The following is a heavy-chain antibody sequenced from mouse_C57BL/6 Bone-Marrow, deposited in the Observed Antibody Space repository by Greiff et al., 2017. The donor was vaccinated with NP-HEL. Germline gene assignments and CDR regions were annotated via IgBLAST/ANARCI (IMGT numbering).Heavy chain of an antibody. J-gene: IGHJ1*03. Sequence: QVQLKESGPGLVAPSQSLSITCTVSGFSLTSYGVSWVRQPPGKGLEWLGVIWGDGSTNYHSPPISSPSFSKDNSKSQVYLKLNSLQTDDTATYYCAKGPTYKGYFDVWGTGTTVTVSS. CDR2: IWGDGST. D-gene: IGHD2-10*01. CDR1: GFSLTSYG. CDR3: AKGPTYKGYFDV. V-gene: IGHV2-3*01.